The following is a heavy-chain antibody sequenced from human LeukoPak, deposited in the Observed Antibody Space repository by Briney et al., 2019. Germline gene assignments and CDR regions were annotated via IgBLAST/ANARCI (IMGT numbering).Heavy chain of an antibody. J-gene: IGHJ4*02. CDR1: GGTFSSYA. D-gene: IGHD3-22*01. Sequence: SVKVSCKASGGTFSSYAISWVRQAPGQGLEWMGRIIPILGIANYAQKFQGRVTITADKSTSTAYMELSSLRSDDTAVYYCARVYDSSGYSHGFDYWGQGTLVTVSS. CDR2: IIPILGIA. CDR3: ARVYDSSGYSHGFDY. V-gene: IGHV1-69*04.